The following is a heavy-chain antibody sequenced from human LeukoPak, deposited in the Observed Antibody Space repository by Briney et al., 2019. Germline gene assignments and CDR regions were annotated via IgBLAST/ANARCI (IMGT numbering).Heavy chain of an antibody. Sequence: GGSLILSCAASGFTFSSYWMHWVRQAPGKGLVWVSRINSDGSSTSYADSVKGRFTISRDNAKNTLYLQMNSLRAGDTAVYYCARIQGSSSSVGDHWGQGTLVTVSS. D-gene: IGHD6-6*01. J-gene: IGHJ4*02. CDR1: GFTFSSYW. CDR3: ARIQGSSSSVGDH. V-gene: IGHV3-74*01. CDR2: INSDGSST.